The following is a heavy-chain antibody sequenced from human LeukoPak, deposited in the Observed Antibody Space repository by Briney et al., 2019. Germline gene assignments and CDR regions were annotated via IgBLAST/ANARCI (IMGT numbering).Heavy chain of an antibody. CDR1: GGSISNYY. J-gene: IGHJ4*02. CDR3: AKEIPYSGSYGDGY. V-gene: IGHV4-59*01. CDR2: IHYSGNT. Sequence: PSETLSLTCTVSGGSISNYYWSWIRQPPGKGLEWIGYIHYSGNTNYKSSLKSRVTISVDTSKNQFSLKLSSVTAADTAVYYCAKEIPYSGSYGDGYWGQGTLVTVSS. D-gene: IGHD1-26*01.